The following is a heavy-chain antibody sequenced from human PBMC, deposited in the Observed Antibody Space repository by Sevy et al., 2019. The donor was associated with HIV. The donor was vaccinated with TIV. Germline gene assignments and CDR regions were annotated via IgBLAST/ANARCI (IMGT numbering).Heavy chain of an antibody. CDR2: IYYSGST. J-gene: IGHJ6*02. Sequence: SETLSLTCTVSGGSISSSSYYWGWIRQPPGKGLEWIGSIYYSGSTYYNPSLKSRVTISVDTSKNQFSLNLSSVTAADTAVYYCARVGYCSTTSCYTSYYGMDVWGQGTTVTVSS. CDR3: ARVGYCSTTSCYTSYYGMDV. D-gene: IGHD2-2*02. V-gene: IGHV4-39*01. CDR1: GGSISSSSYY.